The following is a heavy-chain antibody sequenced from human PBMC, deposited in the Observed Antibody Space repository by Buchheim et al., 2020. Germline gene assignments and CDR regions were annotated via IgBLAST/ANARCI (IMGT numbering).Heavy chain of an antibody. CDR2: IYYSGST. CDR1: GGSISSYY. Sequence: QVQLQESGPGLVKPSETLSLTCTVSGGSISSYYWSWIRQPPGKGLEWIGYIYYSGSTNYNPSLKSRVTISVDTSKNQFSLKLSSVTAADTAVYYCARSSLTGVAGDYYYYMDVWGKGTT. CDR3: ARSSLTGVAGDYYYYMDV. J-gene: IGHJ6*03. V-gene: IGHV4-59*01. D-gene: IGHD6-19*01.